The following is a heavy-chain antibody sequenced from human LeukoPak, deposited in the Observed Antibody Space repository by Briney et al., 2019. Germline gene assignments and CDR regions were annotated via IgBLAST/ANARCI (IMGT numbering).Heavy chain of an antibody. CDR3: ARVPSNYVSPDYYYYYYMDV. D-gene: IGHD4-11*01. CDR1: GGTFSSYA. V-gene: IGHV1-69*05. Sequence: SVKVSCKASGGTFSSYAIRWVRQAPGQGLEWMGGIIPIFGTANYAQKFQGRVTITTDESTSTAYMELSSLRSEDTAVYYCARVPSNYVSPDYYYYYYMDVWGKGTTVTVSS. J-gene: IGHJ6*03. CDR2: IIPIFGTA.